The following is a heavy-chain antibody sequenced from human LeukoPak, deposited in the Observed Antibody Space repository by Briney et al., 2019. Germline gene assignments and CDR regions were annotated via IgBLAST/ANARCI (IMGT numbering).Heavy chain of an antibody. CDR2: INSDGSST. V-gene: IGHV3-74*01. J-gene: IGHJ3*02. CDR1: GFTFSNYA. Sequence: GGSLRLSCAASGFTFSNYAMTWVRHAPGKGLVWVSRINSDGSSTSYADAVKGRFTISRDNAKNTAYLQMNSLRAEDTAVYYCARVQGHPPNGLDIWGQGTMVTVSS. CDR3: ARVQGHPPNGLDI. D-gene: IGHD2-8*01.